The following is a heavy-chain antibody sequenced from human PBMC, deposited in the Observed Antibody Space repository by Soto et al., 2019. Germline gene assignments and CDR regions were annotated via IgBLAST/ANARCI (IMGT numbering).Heavy chain of an antibody. Sequence: QVQLVESGGGMVQPGRSLRLSCAASGFTFSSYGMHWVRQAPGKGLEWVAVIWYDGSNKYYADSVKGRFTISRDNSKNTLYLQMNSLRAEDTAVYYCARDLLRLRPSFDLWGRGTLVTVSS. D-gene: IGHD3-3*01. CDR3: ARDLLRLRPSFDL. J-gene: IGHJ2*01. CDR2: IWYDGSNK. CDR1: GFTFSSYG. V-gene: IGHV3-33*01.